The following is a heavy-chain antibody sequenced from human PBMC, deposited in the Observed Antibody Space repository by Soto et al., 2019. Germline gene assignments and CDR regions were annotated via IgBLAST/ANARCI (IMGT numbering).Heavy chain of an antibody. D-gene: IGHD3-10*01. CDR1: GFTFSSYA. Sequence: EVQLLESGGGLVQPGGSLRLSCAASGFTFSSYAMSWVRQAPGKGLEWVSAISGSGGSTYYAESVKGRFTISRDNSKNTLYLQMNSLRAEDTAVYYCAKDHLTMVRGVTDPRGWFDPWGQGTLVTVSS. V-gene: IGHV3-23*01. CDR2: ISGSGGST. J-gene: IGHJ5*02. CDR3: AKDHLTMVRGVTDPRGWFDP.